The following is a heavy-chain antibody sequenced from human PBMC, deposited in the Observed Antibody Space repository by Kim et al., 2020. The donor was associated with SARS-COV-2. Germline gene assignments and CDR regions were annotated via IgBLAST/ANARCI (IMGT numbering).Heavy chain of an antibody. Sequence: GGSLRLSCAASGFIFSTYGMHWVRQAPGKGLEWVAVIWYDEKSEYYADSVKGRFTISRDNSKDTVYLQMNSLRAEDTAVYYCARALYYSTADAFDIWGKGTMVPVSS. CDR2: IWYDEKSE. J-gene: IGHJ3*02. CDR1: GFIFSTYG. D-gene: IGHD2-2*01. V-gene: IGHV3-33*01. CDR3: ARALYYSTADAFDI.